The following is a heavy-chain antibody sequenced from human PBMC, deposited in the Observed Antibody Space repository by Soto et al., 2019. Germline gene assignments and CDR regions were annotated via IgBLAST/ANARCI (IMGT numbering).Heavy chain of an antibody. J-gene: IGHJ6*02. V-gene: IGHV4-31*03. CDR1: GGSISSGGYY. CDR3: ATTAYCGGDCYPTHDYYGMDV. Sequence: SETLSLTCTVSGGSISSGGYYWSWIRQHPGKGLEWIGYIYYSGSTYYNPSLKSRVTISVDTSKNQFSLKLSSVTAADTAVYYCATTAYCGGDCYPTHDYYGMDVWGQGTTVTVSS. D-gene: IGHD2-21*02. CDR2: IYYSGST.